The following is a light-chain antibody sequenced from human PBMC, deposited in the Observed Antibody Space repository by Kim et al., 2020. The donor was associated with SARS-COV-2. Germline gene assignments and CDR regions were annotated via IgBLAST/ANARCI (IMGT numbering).Light chain of an antibody. Sequence: EIVLTQSPGTLSLSPGERATLSCRASQNVSSGLLAWYQQKPGQAPTLLIYDASSTAAGIADRFSGSGSGTDFTLTISRLEPEDFAVYYCQRFGASSYTFGQGTKLEIK. J-gene: IGKJ2*01. CDR3: QRFGASSYT. CDR2: DAS. CDR1: QNVSSGL. V-gene: IGKV3-20*01.